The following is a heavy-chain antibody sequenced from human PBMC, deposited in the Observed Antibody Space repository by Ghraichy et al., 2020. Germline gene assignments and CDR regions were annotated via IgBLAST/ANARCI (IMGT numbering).Heavy chain of an antibody. CDR1: GFTFGDHA. J-gene: IGHJ6*02. V-gene: IGHV3-9*01. CDR3: AKDLGTATSPFYYYGMDV. D-gene: IGHD5-18*01. CDR2: ISWNSASI. Sequence: GGSLRLSCEASGFTFGDHAMHWVRQAPGKGLEWVSGISWNSASIVYADPVKGRFTISRDNAKNSLYLQMNSLRPEDTALYYCAKDLGTATSPFYYYGMDVWGQGTTVTVSS.